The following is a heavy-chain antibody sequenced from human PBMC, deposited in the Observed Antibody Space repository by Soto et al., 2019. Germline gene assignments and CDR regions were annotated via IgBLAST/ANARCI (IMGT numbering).Heavy chain of an antibody. CDR3: AKDWVYCSGGSCPRPFDY. J-gene: IGHJ4*02. Sequence: EVQLLESGGGLVQPGGSLRLSCAASGFTFSSYAMTWVRQAPGKGLEWVSTISGSGATTHYADSVKGRFTISRDNSKNTRCLQMTSLRAEDTAVYYCAKDWVYCSGGSCPRPFDYWGQGTLVTVSS. CDR1: GFTFSSYA. D-gene: IGHD2-15*01. V-gene: IGHV3-23*01. CDR2: ISGSGATT.